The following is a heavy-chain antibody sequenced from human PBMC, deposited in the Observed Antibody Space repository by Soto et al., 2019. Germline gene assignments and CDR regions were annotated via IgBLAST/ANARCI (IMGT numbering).Heavy chain of an antibody. J-gene: IGHJ4*02. D-gene: IGHD1-1*01. V-gene: IGHV1-2*02. Sequence: ASVKVSCKASGYTFSDYYIHWVRQAPGQGLEWMGWINPNSGGTKYAPKFQGGGTMTRDTSITTAYMELSRLRSGDTAVYYCAREPATAKPEGVDFWGQGTLVTVSS. CDR1: GYTFSDYY. CDR2: INPNSGGT. CDR3: AREPATAKPEGVDF.